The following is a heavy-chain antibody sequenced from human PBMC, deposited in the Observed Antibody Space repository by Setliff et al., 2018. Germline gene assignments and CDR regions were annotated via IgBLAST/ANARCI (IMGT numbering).Heavy chain of an antibody. CDR3: RLAHCSNNCEEALDY. V-gene: IGHV4-39*07. D-gene: IGHD2-2*01. CDR1: GGSISSTSYY. CDR2: SNHSGNT. J-gene: IGHJ4*02. Sequence: SETLSLTCTVSGGSISSTSYYWSWIRQPPGKGLEWIGESNHSGNTTNHPSLKSRLTMSVDTSKNQFSLKLTSVTAADTAVYYFRLAHCSNNCEEALDYWSQGTLVTVS.